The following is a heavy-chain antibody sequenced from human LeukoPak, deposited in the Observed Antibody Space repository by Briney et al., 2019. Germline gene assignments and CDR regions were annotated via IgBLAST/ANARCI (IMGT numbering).Heavy chain of an antibody. CDR2: IRYDGRNK. V-gene: IGHV3-30*02. CDR1: GFTFSSYG. D-gene: IGHD1-26*01. Sequence: GGSLRLSCAASGFTFSSYGMHWVRQAPGKGLDWVAFIRYDGRNKYYADSVKGRFTISRDNSKNTLYLQMNSLRAEDTAVYYCANRIAGPSGSYSVADYWGQGTLVTVSS. CDR3: ANRIAGPSGSYSVADY. J-gene: IGHJ4*02.